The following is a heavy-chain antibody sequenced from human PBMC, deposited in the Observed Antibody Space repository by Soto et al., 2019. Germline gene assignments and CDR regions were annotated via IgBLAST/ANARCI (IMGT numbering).Heavy chain of an antibody. V-gene: IGHV1-46*03. CDR3: ARDGVYYGSGSFALPYYYYYMDV. Sequence: ASVKVSCKASGYTFTSYYMHWVRQAPGQGLEWMGIINPSGGSTSYAQKFQGRVTMTRDTSTSTVYMELSSLRSEDTAVYYCARDGVYYGSGSFALPYYYYYMDVWDKGTTVTVSS. D-gene: IGHD3-10*01. CDR1: GYTFTSYY. CDR2: INPSGGST. J-gene: IGHJ6*03.